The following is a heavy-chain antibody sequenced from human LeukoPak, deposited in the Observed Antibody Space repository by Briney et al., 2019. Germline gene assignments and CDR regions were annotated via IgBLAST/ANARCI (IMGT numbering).Heavy chain of an antibody. CDR2: IYYSGST. D-gene: IGHD3-10*01. CDR1: GGSISRSSYY. Sequence: SETLSLTCTVSGGSISRSSYYWGWIRQPPGKGLEWIGSIYYSGSTYHNPSLKSRVTISVDTSKNQISLKLRSVTAADTAVYYCAREAPISDSGSYCKSLGYWGQGTPVTVSS. J-gene: IGHJ4*02. CDR3: AREAPISDSGSYCKSLGY. V-gene: IGHV4-39*07.